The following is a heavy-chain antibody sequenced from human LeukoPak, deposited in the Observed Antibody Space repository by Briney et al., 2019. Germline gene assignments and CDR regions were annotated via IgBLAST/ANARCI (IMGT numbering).Heavy chain of an antibody. Sequence: SETVSLTCGVYGRSFSGYYWRGVREPRGKGLEGIGEINHSGSTNYNPSLKSRVTISVDTSKNQFTLKLSSVTAADTAVYYCARGPWDIVVVVAALGYFQHWGQGTLVTVSS. D-gene: IGHD2-15*01. CDR2: INHSGST. CDR1: GRSFSGYY. J-gene: IGHJ1*01. CDR3: ARGPWDIVVVVAALGYFQH. V-gene: IGHV4-34*01.